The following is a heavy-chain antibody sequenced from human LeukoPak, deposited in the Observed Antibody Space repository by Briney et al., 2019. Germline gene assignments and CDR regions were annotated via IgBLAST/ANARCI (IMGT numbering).Heavy chain of an antibody. CDR1: GGSISGYY. J-gene: IGHJ4*02. CDR3: ARLGSFFDY. V-gene: IGHV4-59*01. CDR2: IYYIGST. Sequence: SETLSLTCTVSGGSISGYYWSWIRQPPGQGLEWIGYIYYIGSTNYNPSLKSRVTISVDTSKNQFSLKLSSVTAADTAVYYCARLGSFFDYWGQGTLVTVSS. D-gene: IGHD5-12*01.